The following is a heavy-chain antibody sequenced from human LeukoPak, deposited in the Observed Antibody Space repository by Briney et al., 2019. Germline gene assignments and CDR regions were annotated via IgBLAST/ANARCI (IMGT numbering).Heavy chain of an antibody. CDR3: ARHQWWIQEEDNWFDP. J-gene: IGHJ5*02. CDR1: GCSINTCAKY. CDR2: IYDIGVT. V-gene: IGHV4-39*01. D-gene: IGHD5-18*01. Sequence: SETLSLTCTASGCSINTCAKYWGWIPQSPGMGRDWTGSIYDIGVTSYNPSLKSRVTIPAHMSKNQFSLKLSSVTAADTAVYYCARHQWWIQEEDNWFDPWGQGTLVTVSS.